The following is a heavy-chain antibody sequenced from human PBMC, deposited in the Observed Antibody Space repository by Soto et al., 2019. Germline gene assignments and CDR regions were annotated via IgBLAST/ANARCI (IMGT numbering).Heavy chain of an antibody. Sequence: GASVKVSCKASGGTFSSYAISWVRQAPGQGPEWMGGIIPIFGTANYAQKFQGRVTITADESTSTAYMELSSLRSEDTAVYYCARGPLDGAFDIWGQGTMVTVSS. CDR2: IIPIFGTA. CDR1: GGTFSSYA. V-gene: IGHV1-69*13. J-gene: IGHJ3*02. CDR3: ARGPLDGAFDI.